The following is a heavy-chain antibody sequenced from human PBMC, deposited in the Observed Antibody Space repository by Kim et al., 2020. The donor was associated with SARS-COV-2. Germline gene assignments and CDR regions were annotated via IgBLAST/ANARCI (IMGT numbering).Heavy chain of an antibody. V-gene: IGHV3-9*01. J-gene: IGHJ4*02. CDR1: GFTFDDYA. D-gene: IGHD6-19*01. Sequence: GGSLRLSCAASGFTFDDYAMHWVRQAPGKGLEWVSGISWNSGSIGYADSVKGRFTISRDNAKNSLYVQMNSLRAEDTALYYCAKDFSSGWPPGYYFGYWGRGTLVTVSS. CDR3: AKDFSSGWPPGYYFGY. CDR2: ISWNSGSI.